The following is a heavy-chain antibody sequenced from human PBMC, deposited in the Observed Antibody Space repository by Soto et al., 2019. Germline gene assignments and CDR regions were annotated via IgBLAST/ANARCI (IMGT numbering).Heavy chain of an antibody. J-gene: IGHJ6*02. CDR1: EYVFPDYL. V-gene: IGHV5-10-1*01. CDR2: IDPSDSYT. D-gene: IGHD6-6*01. Sequence: SMGSSENCAEYVFPDYLASLVSQMAGGGLEWMGRIDPSDSYTNYSPSLQGHVTISADKSISTAYLQWSSLKASDTAMYYCARRTLSRSSSWYYYYGMDVCGQGTTVTLSS. CDR3: ARRTLSRSSSWYYYYGMDV.